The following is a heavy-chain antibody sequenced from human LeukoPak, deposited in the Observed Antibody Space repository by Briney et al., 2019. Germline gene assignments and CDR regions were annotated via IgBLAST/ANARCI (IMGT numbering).Heavy chain of an antibody. CDR3: ARLVVPAAMHVAFDI. CDR1: GDSMRSYY. D-gene: IGHD2-2*01. J-gene: IGHJ3*02. Sequence: SETLSLTCSVSGDSMRSYYWSWLRQPAGKGLEWIGRIYSVGTTNYNPSLKTRVTMSIDTSKNQFSLRLSSVTAADTAVYYCARLVVPAAMHVAFDIWGQGTMVTVSS. CDR2: IYSVGTT. V-gene: IGHV4-4*07.